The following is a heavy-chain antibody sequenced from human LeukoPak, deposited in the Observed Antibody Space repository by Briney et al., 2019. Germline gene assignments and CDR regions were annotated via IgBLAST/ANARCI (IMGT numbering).Heavy chain of an antibody. Sequence: WASVKVSCKASGYTFTNYGISWVRQAPGQGLEWMGWISDYNGNTNYAQKLQGRVTMTTDTSTSTAYMELRGLRSDDTAVYYCARDRAYDSPSGGYWGQGTLVTVSS. D-gene: IGHD3-22*01. CDR2: ISDYNGNT. CDR1: GYTFTNYG. J-gene: IGHJ4*02. V-gene: IGHV1-18*01. CDR3: ARDRAYDSPSGGY.